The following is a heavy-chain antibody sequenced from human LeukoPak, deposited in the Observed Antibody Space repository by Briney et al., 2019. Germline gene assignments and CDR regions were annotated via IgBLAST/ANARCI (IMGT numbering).Heavy chain of an antibody. Sequence: PSETLSLTCAVYGGSFSGYYWSWIRQPPGKGLEWIGEINYSGSTNYNPSLKSRVTISVDTSKNQFSLKLSSVTAADTAVYYCAGGSSSWYWGYWGQGTLVTVSS. J-gene: IGHJ4*02. CDR3: AGGSSSWYWGY. D-gene: IGHD6-13*01. CDR2: INYSGST. V-gene: IGHV4-34*01. CDR1: GGSFSGYY.